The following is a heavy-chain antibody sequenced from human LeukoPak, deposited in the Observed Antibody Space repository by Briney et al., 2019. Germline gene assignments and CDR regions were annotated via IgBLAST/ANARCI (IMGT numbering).Heavy chain of an antibody. D-gene: IGHD2-21*02. Sequence: ASVKVSCKASGYTFTGYYMHWVRQAPGQGLEWMGWISAYNGNTNYAQKLQGRVTMTTDTSTSTAYMELRSLRSDDTAVYYCARVHIVVVTASPTGNAFDIWGQGTMVTVSS. J-gene: IGHJ3*02. V-gene: IGHV1-18*04. CDR2: ISAYNGNT. CDR3: ARVHIVVVTASPTGNAFDI. CDR1: GYTFTGYY.